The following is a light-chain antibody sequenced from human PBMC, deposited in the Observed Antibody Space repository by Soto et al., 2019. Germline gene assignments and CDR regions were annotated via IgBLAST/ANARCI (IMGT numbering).Light chain of an antibody. CDR1: EDIRSY. CDR3: HQTYFTPYT. CDR2: AAS. V-gene: IGKV1-39*01. J-gene: IGKJ2*01. Sequence: DIQMTQSPSSLSASVGDRVTITCRASEDIRSYLNWYQQKPGKAPKLLVFAASSLHSGVPSRFSGSGSGTDFTLTISGLQREDFATYWCHQTYFTPYTFGQGTRLEIK.